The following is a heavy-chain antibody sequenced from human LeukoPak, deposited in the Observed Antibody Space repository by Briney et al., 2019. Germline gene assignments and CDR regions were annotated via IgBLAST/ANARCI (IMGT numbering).Heavy chain of an antibody. CDR3: AKDLWDCSSTSCYGRVRYYFDY. CDR1: GFTFSSYA. V-gene: IGHV3-23*01. Sequence: PGGSLRLSCAASGFTFSSYAMSWVRQAPGKGLEWVSAISGSGGSTYYADSVKGRFTISRDNSKNTLYLQMNSLRAEDTAVYYCAKDLWDCSSTSCYGRVRYYFDYWGQGTLVTVSS. J-gene: IGHJ4*02. CDR2: ISGSGGST. D-gene: IGHD2-2*01.